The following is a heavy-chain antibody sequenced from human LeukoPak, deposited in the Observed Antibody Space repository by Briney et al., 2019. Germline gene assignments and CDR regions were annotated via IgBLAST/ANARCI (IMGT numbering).Heavy chain of an antibody. V-gene: IGHV3-7*01. D-gene: IGHD3-22*01. Sequence: GGSLRLSCEASGFTFSSHWMSWVRQAPGKGLEWVANIKQDGSERHYVDSIEGRVTISRDSAKNSLYLQMNNLRAEDTAVYYCVRVRFDSSGFDYWGQGTLLTVSS. J-gene: IGHJ4*02. CDR1: GFTFSSHW. CDR3: VRVRFDSSGFDY. CDR2: IKQDGSER.